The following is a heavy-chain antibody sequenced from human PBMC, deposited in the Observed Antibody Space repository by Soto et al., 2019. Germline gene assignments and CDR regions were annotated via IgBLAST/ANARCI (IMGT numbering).Heavy chain of an antibody. D-gene: IGHD5-12*01. CDR3: ARPARQDTVAGDY. V-gene: IGHV4-59*05. CDR2: IYYSGTT. Sequence: VQLLESGGGLVQPGGSLRLSCSASGFTFSSHAMTWVRQAPGKGLEWIGSIYYSGTTHYNPSLKSRVTISLDTSKNQFSLKLSSVTAADTAVYHCARPARQDTVAGDYWGHGTLVTVSS. CDR1: GFTFSSHA. J-gene: IGHJ4*01.